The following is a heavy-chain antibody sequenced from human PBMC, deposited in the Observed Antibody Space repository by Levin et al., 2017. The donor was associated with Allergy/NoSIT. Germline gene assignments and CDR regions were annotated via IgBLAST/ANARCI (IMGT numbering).Heavy chain of an antibody. CDR1: GYTFTSYG. J-gene: IGHJ3*02. D-gene: IGHD3-10*01. CDR2: ISAYNGNT. V-gene: IGHV1-18*01. CDR3: ARDGAYGGFGEYSKPKDDAFDI. Sequence: ASVKVSCKASGYTFTSYGISWVRQAPGQGLEWMGWISAYNGNTNYAQKLQGRVTMTTDTSTSTAYMELRSLRSDDTAVYYCARDGAYGGFGEYSKPKDDAFDIWGQGTMVTVSS.